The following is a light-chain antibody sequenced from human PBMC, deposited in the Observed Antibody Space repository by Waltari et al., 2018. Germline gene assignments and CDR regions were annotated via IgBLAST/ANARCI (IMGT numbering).Light chain of an antibody. V-gene: IGLV4-69*01. J-gene: IGLJ3*02. Sequence: QLVLTQSPSASASLGASVKLTCTLSSGHSTNILAWLQQQPEKGPRYLMNVNSDGSHNKGGGIPDRFSGSSSGAERYLTISSLQSEDEADYYCQTGGHGTWVFGGGTRLTVL. CDR1: SGHSTNI. CDR2: VNSDGSH. CDR3: QTGGHGTWV.